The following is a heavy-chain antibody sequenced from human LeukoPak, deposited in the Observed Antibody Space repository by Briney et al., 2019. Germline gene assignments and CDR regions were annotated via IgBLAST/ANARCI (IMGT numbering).Heavy chain of an antibody. CDR1: GFTFSSYS. CDR3: ARHYDSSGYYQLYYYYYMDV. Sequence: GGSLRLSCAASGFTFSSYSMNWVRQAPGKGLEWVSSISSSSYIYYADSVKGRFTISRDNAKNSLYLQMNSLRAEDTAVYYCARHYDSSGYYQLYYYYYMDVWGKGTTVTVSS. CDR2: ISSSSYI. J-gene: IGHJ6*03. D-gene: IGHD3-22*01. V-gene: IGHV3-21*01.